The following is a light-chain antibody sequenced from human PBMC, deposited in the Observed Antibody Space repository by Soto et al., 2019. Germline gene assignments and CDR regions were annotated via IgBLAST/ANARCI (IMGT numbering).Light chain of an antibody. CDR2: SDD. CDR1: NSNIGRYS. Sequence: QSVLTQPPSLSGTPGQRVTISCSGSNSNIGRYSVNWYQHLPGTAPQILIYSDDERPSGVPDRFSGSKSGTSASLAISGLQSEDEAEYYCAAWDDNLNGPLFGGGTKLTVL. J-gene: IGLJ3*02. V-gene: IGLV1-44*01. CDR3: AAWDDNLNGPL.